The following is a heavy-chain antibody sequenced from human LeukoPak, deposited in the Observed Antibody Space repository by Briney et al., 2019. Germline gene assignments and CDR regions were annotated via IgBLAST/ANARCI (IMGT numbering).Heavy chain of an antibody. D-gene: IGHD1-1*01. Sequence: PGGSLRLSCAASGFTFSTYEMNWVRQPPGKGLEWIGEINHSGGTNYNPSLKSRVTISVDTSKNQFSLKLSSVTAADTAVYYCARVSWSPGTSYYYMDVWGKGTTVTVSS. CDR1: GFTFSTYE. V-gene: IGHV4-34*01. CDR3: ARVSWSPGTSYYYMDV. J-gene: IGHJ6*03. CDR2: INHSGGT.